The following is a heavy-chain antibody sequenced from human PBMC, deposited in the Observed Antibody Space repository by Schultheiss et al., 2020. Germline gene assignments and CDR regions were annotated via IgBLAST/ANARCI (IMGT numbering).Heavy chain of an antibody. CDR2: ISSSSSYI. J-gene: IGHJ4*02. CDR3: ARNKDRPDY. V-gene: IGHV3-21*04. D-gene: IGHD1-14*01. CDR1: GFTFSSYG. Sequence: GESLKISCAASGFTFSSYGMHWVRQAPGKGLEWVSSISSSSSYIYYADSVKGRFTISRDNAKNSLYLQMNSLRAEDTAVYYCARNKDRPDYWGQGTLVTSPQ.